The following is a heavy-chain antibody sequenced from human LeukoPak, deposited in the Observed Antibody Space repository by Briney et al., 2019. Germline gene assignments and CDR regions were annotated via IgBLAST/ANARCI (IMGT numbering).Heavy chain of an antibody. V-gene: IGHV3-23*01. J-gene: IGHJ3*02. D-gene: IGHD2-15*01. Sequence: PGGSLRLSCAASGFTFSSYAMTWVRQAPGKGLEWVSTISGSGGNTYYADSVEGRFTISRDNSKNTLYLQMNSLRPDDTAVYYCAKGGSWDIVVVVAATGAFDIWGQGTMVTVSS. CDR3: AKGGSWDIVVVVAATGAFDI. CDR2: ISGSGGNT. CDR1: GFTFSSYA.